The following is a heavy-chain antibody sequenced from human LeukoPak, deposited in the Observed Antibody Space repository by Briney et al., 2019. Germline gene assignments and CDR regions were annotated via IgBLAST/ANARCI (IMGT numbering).Heavy chain of an antibody. J-gene: IGHJ4*02. Sequence: PSETLSLTCAVYGGSFSGYYWSWIRQPPGKGLEWIREINHSGSTNYNLSLKSRVTISVDTSKNQFSLKLSSVTAADTAVYYCASWVRGSGRYYFDYWGQGTLVTVSS. CDR3: ASWVRGSGRYYFDY. CDR2: INHSGST. CDR1: GGSFSGYY. D-gene: IGHD3-10*01. V-gene: IGHV4-34*01.